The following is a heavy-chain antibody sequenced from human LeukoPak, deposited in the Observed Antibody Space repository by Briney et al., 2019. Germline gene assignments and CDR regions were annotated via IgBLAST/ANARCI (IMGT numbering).Heavy chain of an antibody. J-gene: IGHJ6*03. CDR2: IYHDGST. CDR3: ARSPGRDWDFGALNYYYYYMDV. CDR1: GGSLSSSSYY. V-gene: IGHV4-39*01. D-gene: IGHD3-3*01. Sequence: SETLSLTCAVSGGSLSSSSYYWAWIRQPPGKGLEWIGSIYHDGSTYSNPSLEGRVTISVDTSKNQFSLKLSSVTAADTAVYYCARSPGRDWDFGALNYYYYYMDVWGKGTTVTVSS.